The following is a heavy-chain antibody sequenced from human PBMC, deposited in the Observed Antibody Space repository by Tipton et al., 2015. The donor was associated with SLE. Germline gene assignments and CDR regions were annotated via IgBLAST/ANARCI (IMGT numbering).Heavy chain of an antibody. CDR2: ISTYNGNT. CDR1: GYTFRKDG. V-gene: IGHV1-18*01. Sequence: QLVQSGAEVKKPGASVKVSCKASGYTFRKDGISWVRQAPGQGLEWMGCISTYNGNTNYAQKFQGRVTMTTDTSTAYMELRSLRSDDTAFYYCAREGLGGPDYWGQGTLVTVSS. J-gene: IGHJ4*02. CDR3: AREGLGGPDY. D-gene: IGHD6-19*01.